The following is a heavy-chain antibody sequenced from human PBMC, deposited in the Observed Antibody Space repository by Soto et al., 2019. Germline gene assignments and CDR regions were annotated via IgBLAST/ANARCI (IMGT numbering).Heavy chain of an antibody. Sequence: SETLSLTCTVSGGSISSSSYYWGWIRQPPGKGLEWIGSIYYSGSTYYNPSLKSRVTISVDTSKNQFSLKLSSVTAADTAVYYCARHVTTGTMVDYYYYGMDVWGQGTRVTVSS. CDR3: ARHVTTGTMVDYYYYGMDV. D-gene: IGHD4-4*01. CDR2: IYYSGST. J-gene: IGHJ6*02. CDR1: GGSISSSSYY. V-gene: IGHV4-39*01.